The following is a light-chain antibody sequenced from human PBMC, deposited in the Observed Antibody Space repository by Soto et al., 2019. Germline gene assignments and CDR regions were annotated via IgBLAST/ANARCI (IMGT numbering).Light chain of an antibody. CDR2: TAS. Sequence: EVVLTQSPATLSLSPGERATLSCRASQTIRSNFLTWYQQKPGQAPRLLIYTASTRAAGIPDRFSGSGSGTDFNLTISRLEPEDFAVYYCQHYDSSSGHTFCQGNQLPIK. J-gene: IGKJ2*01. V-gene: IGKV3-20*01. CDR3: QHYDSSSGHT. CDR1: QTIRSNF.